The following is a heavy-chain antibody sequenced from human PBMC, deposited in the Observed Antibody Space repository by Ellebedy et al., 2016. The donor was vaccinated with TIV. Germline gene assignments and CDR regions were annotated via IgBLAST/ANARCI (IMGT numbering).Heavy chain of an antibody. Sequence: AASVKVSCKASGFTLTNPAIQWVRQARGHRPEWIGWIAVGGDKTHYAQKFQARVTITRDMSTSTAYMELSSLRSDDTAIYYCAKGYGPGNWFDPWGQGTLVTVSS. CDR1: GFTLTNPA. CDR3: AKGYGPGNWFDP. V-gene: IGHV1-58*02. J-gene: IGHJ5*02. CDR2: IAVGGDKT. D-gene: IGHD3-10*01.